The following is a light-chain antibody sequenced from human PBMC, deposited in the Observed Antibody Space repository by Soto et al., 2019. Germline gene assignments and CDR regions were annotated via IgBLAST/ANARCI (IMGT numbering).Light chain of an antibody. CDR3: QHYGTTPWT. Sequence: ETVLTQSPGTRSLSPGERVTLSCRASQSVCSRCLAWYQQKPGQSPRLLIYGASSRSTGIPDRFSGSGSGTDFTLTISRLEPEDFAVYYCQHYGTTPWTFGQGTKVGIK. CDR2: GAS. V-gene: IGKV3-20*01. J-gene: IGKJ1*01. CDR1: QSVCSRC.